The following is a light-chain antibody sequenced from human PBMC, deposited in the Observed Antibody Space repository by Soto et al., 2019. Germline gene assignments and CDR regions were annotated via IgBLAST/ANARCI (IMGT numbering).Light chain of an antibody. CDR3: QQSYCTPYT. J-gene: IGKJ2*01. CDR2: AAS. V-gene: IGKV1-39*01. Sequence: DIQMTQSPSSLSASVGDRVTITCRASQSISSYLNWYQQKPGKAPKLLIYAASSLQSCVPSRFSGSGSGTDFTLTISSLQPEDFATYYCQQSYCTPYTFGQGTQLEIK. CDR1: QSISSY.